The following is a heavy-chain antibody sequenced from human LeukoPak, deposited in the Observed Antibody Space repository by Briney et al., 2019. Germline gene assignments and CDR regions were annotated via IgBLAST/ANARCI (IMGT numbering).Heavy chain of an antibody. CDR1: GFTFSTYA. D-gene: IGHD1-1*01. J-gene: IGHJ3*02. Sequence: GGSLRLSREASGFTFSTYAMSWVRQAPGKGLEYVSAITSHGGSTYYANSVKGRFTISRDNSKNTLYLQMGSLRAEDTAVYYCARETLEPSGNAFDIWGQGTMVTVSS. CDR3: ARETLEPSGNAFDI. CDR2: ITSHGGST. V-gene: IGHV3-64*01.